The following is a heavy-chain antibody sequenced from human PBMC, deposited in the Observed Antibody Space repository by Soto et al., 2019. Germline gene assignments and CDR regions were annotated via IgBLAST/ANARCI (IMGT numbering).Heavy chain of an antibody. V-gene: IGHV3-30*18. CDR3: AKGFLDYYYGMDV. CDR1: GFTFSSYG. CDR2: ISYDGSNK. D-gene: IGHD3-3*01. J-gene: IGHJ6*02. Sequence: GGSLRLSCAASGFTFSSYGMHWVRQAPGKGLEWVAVISYDGSNKYYADSVKGRFTISRDNSKNTLYLQMNSLRAEDTPVYYCAKGFLDYYYGMDVWGQGTTLTVSS.